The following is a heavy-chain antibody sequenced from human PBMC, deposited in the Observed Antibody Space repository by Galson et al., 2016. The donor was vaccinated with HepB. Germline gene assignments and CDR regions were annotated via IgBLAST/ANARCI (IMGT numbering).Heavy chain of an antibody. J-gene: IGHJ6*02. D-gene: IGHD2-15*01. CDR3: AREPGHCSGGSCYSGGMDV. CDR2: TYYRSKWYN. V-gene: IGHV6-1*01. Sequence: CAISGDSVPSNTAGWNWLRQSPSRGLEWLGRTYYRSKWYNDYALSVKSRTTINPDTPKNQFSLHLTSVTPEDTAVYYCAREPGHCSGGSCYSGGMDVWGQGTTVTVSS. CDR1: GDSVPSNTAG.